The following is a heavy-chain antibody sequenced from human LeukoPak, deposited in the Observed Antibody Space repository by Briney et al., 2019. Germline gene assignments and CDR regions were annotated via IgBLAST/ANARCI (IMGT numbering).Heavy chain of an antibody. CDR2: IYPGDSDT. Sequence: GESLKISCKGSGYSFTSYWIGWVRQMPGKGLEWMGSIYPGDSDTRYSPSFQGQVTISADKSIRTAYLQWSSLKASDTAMYYCAIYGDPTVTPEHYWGQGTLVTVSS. CDR3: AIYGDPTVTPEHY. CDR1: GYSFTSYW. V-gene: IGHV5-51*01. J-gene: IGHJ4*02. D-gene: IGHD4-17*01.